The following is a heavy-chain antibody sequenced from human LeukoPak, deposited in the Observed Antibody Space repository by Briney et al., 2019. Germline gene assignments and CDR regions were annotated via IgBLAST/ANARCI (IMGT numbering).Heavy chain of an antibody. J-gene: IGHJ5*02. Sequence: GGSLRLSCAASGFPFSSHAMSWVRQPPGKGLEWVSAISNGKTYYADSVRGRFTISRDDSKNTVYLQMKSLRDEDTALYYCVREAGYCASVCLKSNWFDPWGQGTLVTVSS. V-gene: IGHV3-23*01. CDR3: VREAGYCASVCLKSNWFDP. CDR1: GFPFSSHA. CDR2: ISNGKT. D-gene: IGHD2-21*02.